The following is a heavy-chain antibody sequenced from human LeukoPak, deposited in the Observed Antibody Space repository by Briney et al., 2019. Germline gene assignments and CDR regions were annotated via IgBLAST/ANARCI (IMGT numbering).Heavy chain of an antibody. V-gene: IGHV3-74*03. D-gene: IGHD2-8*01. J-gene: IGHJ1*01. CDR3: YDANEEN. CDR1: GVTFSSYW. Sequence: GSLRLSCAASGVTFSSYWMHWVRQAPGKGLGWVSGTNTDGSSTMYADSVKGRFTISRDNAKNTLYLQMYSMRAEDTAVYYCYDANEENWGQGTGVTVSS. CDR2: TNTDGSST.